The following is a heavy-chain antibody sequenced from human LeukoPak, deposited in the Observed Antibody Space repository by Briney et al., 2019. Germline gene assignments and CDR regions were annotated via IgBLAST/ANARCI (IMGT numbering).Heavy chain of an antibody. CDR2: IHSTGRT. CDR3: VRTTPGGSGDY. V-gene: IGHV4-59*01. CDR1: GGSISTYY. Sequence: SETLSLTCTVSGGSISTYYWSWIRQPPGRGLEWIAYIHSTGRTNYNPSLKSRVTILVDTPKNQFSLQLRSVTAADTAVYYCVRTTPGGSGDYWGQGTLVTVSS. J-gene: IGHJ4*02. D-gene: IGHD1-26*01.